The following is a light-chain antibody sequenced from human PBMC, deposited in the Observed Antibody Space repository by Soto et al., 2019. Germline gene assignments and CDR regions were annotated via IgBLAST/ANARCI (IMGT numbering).Light chain of an antibody. J-gene: IGLJ3*02. CDR3: CSYAGSSLWV. CDR2: EGT. Sequence: SVLTQPASVSGSPGQSITISCTGTSSDLGSYNLVSWYQQHPGKAPKLMIYEGTKRPSGVSNRFSASKSGNTASLTISGLQAEDEADYFCCSYAGSSLWVFGGGTKLTVL. CDR1: SSDLGSYNL. V-gene: IGLV2-23*01.